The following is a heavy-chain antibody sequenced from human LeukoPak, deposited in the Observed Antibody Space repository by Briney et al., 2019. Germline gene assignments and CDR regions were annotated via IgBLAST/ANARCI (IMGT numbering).Heavy chain of an antibody. CDR3: TRDATYYLRYGYFDY. J-gene: IGHJ4*02. V-gene: IGHV3-21*01. Sequence: GGSLRLSCAASGFTFSSYAMHWVRQAPGKGLEWVSSINNVASHIYYAGSVRGRFTISRDNAKNSVYLQMNSLRAEDTAVYYCTRDATYYLRYGYFDYWGQGTLVTVSS. CDR1: GFTFSSYA. CDR2: INNVASHI. D-gene: IGHD2/OR15-2a*01.